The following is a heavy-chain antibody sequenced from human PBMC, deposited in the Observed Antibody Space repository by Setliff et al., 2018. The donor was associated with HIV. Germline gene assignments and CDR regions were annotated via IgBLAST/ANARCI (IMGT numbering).Heavy chain of an antibody. J-gene: IGHJ4*02. CDR2: IYTSGST. D-gene: IGHD3-22*01. CDR3: ARGLSFYDPGGFDY. CDR1: GGSFSGYY. Sequence: PSETLSLTCAVYGGSFSGYYWSWIRQPPGKGPEWIGYIYTSGSTNYNPSLKSRVTISVDTSKNQFSLKLSSVTAADTAVYYCARGLSFYDPGGFDYWGQGTLVTVSS. V-gene: IGHV4-4*09.